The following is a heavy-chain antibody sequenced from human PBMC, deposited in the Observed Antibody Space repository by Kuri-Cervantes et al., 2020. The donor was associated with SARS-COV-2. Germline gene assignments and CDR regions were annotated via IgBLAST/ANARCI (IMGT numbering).Heavy chain of an antibody. V-gene: IGHV4-59*12. CDR3: ASLSRPNMTTVTTPDY. Sequence: SETLSLTCSVSSGSISTFYWSWIRQFPGKRLEWIGYVYYTGVAKYNPSLKSRVTMSVDTSKNQFSLKLSSVTAADTAVYYCASLSRPNMTTVTTPDYWSRGTLVTVSS. J-gene: IGHJ4*02. CDR1: SGSISTFY. D-gene: IGHD4-17*01. CDR2: VYYTGVA.